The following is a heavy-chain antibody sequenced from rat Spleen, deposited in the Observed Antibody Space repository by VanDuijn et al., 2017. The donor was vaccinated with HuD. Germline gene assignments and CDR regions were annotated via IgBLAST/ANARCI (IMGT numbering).Heavy chain of an antibody. J-gene: IGHJ2*01. V-gene: IGHV5S10*01. CDR1: GFTLSDYN. D-gene: IGHD1-4*01. CDR2: IIYDGGRT. Sequence: EVQLVESGGGLVQPGRSLKLSCEVSGFTLSDYNMAWVRQAPRKGLEWVATIIYDGGRTYYRDSVKGRFTISRDNAKNTLYLQMDSLRSEDTATYYCATDPGCYWGQGVMVTVSS. CDR3: ATDPGCY.